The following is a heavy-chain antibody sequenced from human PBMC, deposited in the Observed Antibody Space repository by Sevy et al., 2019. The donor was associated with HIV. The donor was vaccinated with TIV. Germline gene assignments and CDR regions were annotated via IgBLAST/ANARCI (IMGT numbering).Heavy chain of an antibody. CDR2: ILHSGGT. Sequence: SETLSLTCAVHGGSFDGYYWTWIRQPQPPGKGLEWIGEILHSGGTNYNPSLKRRVTISVDTSKNQFSLKMTSLTAADTAMYYCARGLGMVRGDFDYWAQGTLVTVSS. J-gene: IGHJ4*02. V-gene: IGHV4-34*01. CDR3: ARGLGMVRGDFDY. CDR1: GGSFDGYY. D-gene: IGHD3-10*01.